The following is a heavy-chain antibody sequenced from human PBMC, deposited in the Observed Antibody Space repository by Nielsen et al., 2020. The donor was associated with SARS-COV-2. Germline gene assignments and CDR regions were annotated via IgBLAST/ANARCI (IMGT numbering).Heavy chain of an antibody. CDR1: GYTFTSYA. Sequence: ASVKVSCKASGYTFTSYAMHWVRQAPGQRLEWMGWINAGNGNTKYSQKFQGRVTITRDTSASTAYMELSSLRSEDTAVYYCARVSGLSRIWSGYYFDYWGQGTLVTVSS. CDR3: ARVSGLSRIWSGYYFDY. D-gene: IGHD3-3*01. CDR2: INAGNGNT. J-gene: IGHJ4*02. V-gene: IGHV1-3*01.